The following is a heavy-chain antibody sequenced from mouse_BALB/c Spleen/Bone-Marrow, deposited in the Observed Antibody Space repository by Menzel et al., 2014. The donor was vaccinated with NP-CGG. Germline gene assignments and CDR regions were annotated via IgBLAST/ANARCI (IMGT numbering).Heavy chain of an antibody. CDR2: IDPANGNT. Sequence: VQLQQSGAELVKPGASVKLSCTASGFNIKDTYMHWVKQRPEQGLEWIGRIDPANGNTKYDPKFQGKATITADTSSNTAYLQLSSLTSEDTAVYYCAYSSSYDYFDYWGQGTTPTVSS. J-gene: IGHJ2*01. CDR3: AYSSSYDYFDY. V-gene: IGHV14-3*02. CDR1: GFNIKDTY. D-gene: IGHD1-1*01.